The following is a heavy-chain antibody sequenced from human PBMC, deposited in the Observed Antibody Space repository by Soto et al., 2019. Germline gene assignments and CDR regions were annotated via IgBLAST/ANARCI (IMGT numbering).Heavy chain of an antibody. D-gene: IGHD3-22*01. CDR1: GFTFSNCA. Sequence: EVQVLESGGGLVQPEGSLRLSCTASGFTFSNCAMSWVRQAPGKGLEWVSGISGSGGSTYYADSVKGRFTISRDNSKNTVYLQMNSLRAEDTAVYYCAKDRGDSSGYYYGLVDYWGQGTLVTVSS. J-gene: IGHJ4*02. CDR3: AKDRGDSSGYYYGLVDY. CDR2: ISGSGGST. V-gene: IGHV3-23*01.